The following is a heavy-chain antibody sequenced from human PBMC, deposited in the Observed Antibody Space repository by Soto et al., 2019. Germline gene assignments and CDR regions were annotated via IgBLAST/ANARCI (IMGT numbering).Heavy chain of an antibody. J-gene: IGHJ4*02. CDR1: GFLFSDHY. CDR3: VRSPDGNCFDS. V-gene: IGHV3-72*01. CDR2: IRKKVNSYST. Sequence: PGGSLRLSCVASGFLFSDHYMDWVRQAPGKGLEWIGRIRKKVNSYSTQYAASVNGRFTVSRDDSKNSLYLQMDSLKIEDTAVYYCVRSPDGNCFDSWGQGSLVTVSS. D-gene: IGHD2-15*01.